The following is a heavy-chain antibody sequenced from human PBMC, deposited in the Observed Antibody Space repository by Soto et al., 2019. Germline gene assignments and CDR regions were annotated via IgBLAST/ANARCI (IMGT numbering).Heavy chain of an antibody. D-gene: IGHD4-17*01. V-gene: IGHV4-31*03. CDR3: ARGYYGDYKIYYYYYGMAV. J-gene: IGHJ6*02. Sequence: SETLSLTCTVSGGSISSGGYYWSWIRQHPGKGLEWIGYIYYSGSTYYNPSLKSRVTISVDTSKNQFSLKLSSVTAADTAVYYCARGYYGDYKIYYYYYGMAVWGQGTSVTVSS. CDR2: IYYSGST. CDR1: GGSISSGGYY.